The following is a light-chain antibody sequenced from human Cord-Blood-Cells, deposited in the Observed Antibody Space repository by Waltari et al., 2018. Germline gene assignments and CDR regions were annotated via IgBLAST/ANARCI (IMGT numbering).Light chain of an antibody. J-gene: IGLJ3*02. CDR3: CSYAGSRTRV. CDR1: SSDVGSYNL. Sequence: QSALTQPASVSGSPGQSITISCTGTSSDVGSYNLVSWYQQHPGKATKLMIYEGSKRPSGVSNRFSGSKSGNTASLTISGLQAEDEADYYCCSYAGSRTRVFGGGTKLTVL. V-gene: IGLV2-23*01. CDR2: EGS.